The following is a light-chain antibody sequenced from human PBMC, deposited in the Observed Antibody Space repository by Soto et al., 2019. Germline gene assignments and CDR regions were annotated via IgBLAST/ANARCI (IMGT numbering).Light chain of an antibody. Sequence: EIVLTQSPGTLSLSPGERATLSCRASQSVSSSFLAWYQQRPGQAPRLLIFGASYRATGITDRFSGSGSGTDFTLTISRLEPEDFAVYYCQNYGDSPPEYTFCPGTNVDSK. V-gene: IGKV3-20*01. J-gene: IGKJ3*01. CDR3: QNYGDSPPEYT. CDR1: QSVSSSF. CDR2: GAS.